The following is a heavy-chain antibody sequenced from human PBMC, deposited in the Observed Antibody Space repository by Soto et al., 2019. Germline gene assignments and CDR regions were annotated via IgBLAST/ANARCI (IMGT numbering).Heavy chain of an antibody. J-gene: IGHJ5*02. Sequence: EVQLLQSGGGWVQPGGSLRLSCAASGFTFSKYAMAWVRQAPGKGLEWVSFISGSGVIKYYADSVQGRFTIYRDNSDNTLSVQMNSLRVEDTAIYYCAKDLTSMVRVVLPSPWGQGILVTVSS. CDR3: AKDLTSMVRVVLPSP. CDR2: ISGSGVIK. CDR1: GFTFSKYA. V-gene: IGHV3-23*01. D-gene: IGHD3-10*01.